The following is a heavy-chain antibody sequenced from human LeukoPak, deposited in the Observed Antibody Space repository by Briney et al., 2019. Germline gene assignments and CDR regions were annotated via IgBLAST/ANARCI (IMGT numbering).Heavy chain of an antibody. CDR2: IIPIFGTA. Sequence: ASVKVSCKASGGTYSSYAISWVRQAPGQGLEWMGGIIPIFGTANYAQKFQGRVTITTDESTSTAYMELSSLRSEDTAVYYCARDRGYYGSGVFDYWGQGTLVTVSS. V-gene: IGHV1-69*05. CDR3: ARDRGYYGSGVFDY. J-gene: IGHJ4*02. CDR1: GGTYSSYA. D-gene: IGHD3-10*01.